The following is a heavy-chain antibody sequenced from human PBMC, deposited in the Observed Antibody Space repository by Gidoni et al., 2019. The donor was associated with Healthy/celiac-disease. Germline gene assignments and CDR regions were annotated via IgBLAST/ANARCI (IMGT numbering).Heavy chain of an antibody. D-gene: IGHD1-26*01. V-gene: IGHV1-69*06. CDR3: ARGGSRPAESRNSGSYSSFDY. CDR2: ILPIFGTA. J-gene: IGHJ4*02. CDR1: GGTFSSYA. Sequence: QVQLVQSGAEVKKPGSSVKVSCKASGGTFSSYAISWVRQAPGQGLELMGGILPIFGTANYPQKFQGRVTITADKSTSTAYMELSSLRSEDTAVYYCARGGSRPAESRNSGSYSSFDYWGQGTLVTVSS.